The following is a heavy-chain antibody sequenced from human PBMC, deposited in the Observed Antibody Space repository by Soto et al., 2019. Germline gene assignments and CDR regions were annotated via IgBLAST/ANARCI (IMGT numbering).Heavy chain of an antibody. CDR2: MNPNSGNT. CDR3: AREMTTRGMDV. V-gene: IGHV1-8*01. Sequence: QVQLVQSGAEVKKPGASVKVSCKASGYTFTSYDINWVRQSWTRVEWMGWMNPNSGNTGYAQKFQGRVTMTRNTSLTTAYMELSSLRSEDTAVYYCAREMTTRGMDVWGQGTTVTVSS. CDR1: GYTFTSYD. D-gene: IGHD1-1*01. J-gene: IGHJ6*02.